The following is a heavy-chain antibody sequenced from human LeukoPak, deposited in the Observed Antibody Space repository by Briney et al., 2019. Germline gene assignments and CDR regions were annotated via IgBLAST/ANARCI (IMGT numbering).Heavy chain of an antibody. J-gene: IGHJ4*02. CDR3: ARVPSRLSTYYPAA. Sequence: GASVKVSCKASGYAFTSYDINWVRQATGQGLEWMGWINPYSGGTNYAQKFQGRVTMTRDTSITTSYLELSSLKSDDTAVYFCARVPSRLSTYYPAAWGQGTLVSVSS. V-gene: IGHV1-2*02. CDR1: GYAFTSYD. D-gene: IGHD1-26*01. CDR2: INPYSGGT.